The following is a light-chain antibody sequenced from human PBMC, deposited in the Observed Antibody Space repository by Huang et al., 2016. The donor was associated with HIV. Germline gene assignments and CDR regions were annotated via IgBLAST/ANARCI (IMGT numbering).Light chain of an antibody. V-gene: IGKV3-11*01. CDR2: ATS. J-gene: IGKJ2*01. CDR1: QSVSSY. Sequence: EIVLTQSPATLSLSPGDRATLSCRASQSVSSYFAWYPQKPGQAPRLLIYATSNRATGVPARFSGSGSGTDFTLTINSLEPEDFTNYYCQQRISWPPSYTFGQGTKVEI. CDR3: QQRISWPPSYT.